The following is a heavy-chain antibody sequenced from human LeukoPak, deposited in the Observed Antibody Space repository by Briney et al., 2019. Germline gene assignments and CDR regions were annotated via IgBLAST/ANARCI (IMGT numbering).Heavy chain of an antibody. CDR1: GYTFTDYY. V-gene: IGHV1-2*02. D-gene: IGHD3-10*01. CDR3: AREPPSREFRVPYYYYGMDV. Sequence: ASVKVAFKPSGYTFTDYYMHWVRQAPGQGLDWMGWINPHSRGTNYAQKFEGRVTMTRDTSISTGYIELSRLRSDDTAVYYCAREPPSREFRVPYYYYGMDVWGKGTTVTVSS. CDR2: INPHSRGT. J-gene: IGHJ6*04.